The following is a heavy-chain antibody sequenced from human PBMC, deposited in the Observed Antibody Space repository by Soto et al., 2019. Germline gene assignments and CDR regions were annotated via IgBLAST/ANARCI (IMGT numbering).Heavy chain of an antibody. CDR3: ARDRYCSVESCYPLDY. CDR2: IIPIFSTR. D-gene: IGHD2-15*01. CDR1: GGTFSNYA. V-gene: IGHV1-69*06. Sequence: QVQLVQSGAEVKKPGSSVKVSCKASGGTFSNYAISWVRQAPGQGLEWLGAIIPIFSTRHYAQKFQGRVTIAADKSTSTAYMELSSLRSEDTAVYYCARDRYCSVESCYPLDYWGQGTLVTVSS. J-gene: IGHJ4*02.